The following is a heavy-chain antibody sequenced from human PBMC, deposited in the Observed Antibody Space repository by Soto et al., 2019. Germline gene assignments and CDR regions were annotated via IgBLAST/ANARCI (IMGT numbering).Heavy chain of an antibody. J-gene: IGHJ4*02. D-gene: IGHD3-3*01. CDR2: ISSDGSGI. V-gene: IGHV3-74*01. Sequence: GSLRLSCAASGFTFSSYWMHWVRQAPGKGLVWVSRISSDGSGITYADAVKGRFTISRDNAENTLYLQMNSLRAEDTAVYYCALFTVVNRAGCWGQGTLVTVSS. CDR3: ALFTVVNRAGC. CDR1: GFTFSSYW.